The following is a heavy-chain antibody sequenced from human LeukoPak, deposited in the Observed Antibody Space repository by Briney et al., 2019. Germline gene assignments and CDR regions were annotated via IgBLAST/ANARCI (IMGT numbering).Heavy chain of an antibody. CDR2: IYSGGST. Sequence: GGSLRLSCAASGFTLSSNYMSWVRQAPGKGLEWVSVIYSGGSTYYAYSVKGRFTISRHNSKNTLYLQMNSLRAEDTAVYYCASLIRYCSSTSCYHYYYYMDVWGKGTTVTVSS. CDR1: GFTLSSNY. V-gene: IGHV3-53*01. J-gene: IGHJ6*03. D-gene: IGHD2-2*01. CDR3: ASLIRYCSSTSCYHYYYYMDV.